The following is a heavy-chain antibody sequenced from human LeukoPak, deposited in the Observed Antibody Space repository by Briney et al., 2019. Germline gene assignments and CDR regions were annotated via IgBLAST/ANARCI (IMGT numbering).Heavy chain of an antibody. Sequence: GGSLRLSCAASGFTFSSYSMNWVRQAPGRRLEWVSYISSGSSTIYYADSVKGRFTISRDNAKNSLYLQMNSLRAEDTAVYYCAKVSGYSSGWNGGDYFDYWGQGTLVTVSS. CDR2: ISSGSSTI. J-gene: IGHJ4*02. V-gene: IGHV3-48*01. D-gene: IGHD6-19*01. CDR1: GFTFSSYS. CDR3: AKVSGYSSGWNGGDYFDY.